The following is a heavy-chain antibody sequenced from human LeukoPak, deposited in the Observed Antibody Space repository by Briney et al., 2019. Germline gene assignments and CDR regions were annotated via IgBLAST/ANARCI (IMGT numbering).Heavy chain of an antibody. V-gene: IGHV3-15*01. J-gene: IGHJ4*02. CDR1: GFTFSNAW. D-gene: IGHD2-2*01. Sequence: GGSLRLSCAASGFTFSNAWMSWVRQAPGKGLEWVGRIKSKTNGGTTDYAAPVEGRFTISRDDSKNTLYLQMNSLKTEDTAVYYCTTRYCSSTSCYAGYFDYWGQGTLVTVSS. CDR2: IKSKTNGGTT. CDR3: TTRYCSSTSCYAGYFDY.